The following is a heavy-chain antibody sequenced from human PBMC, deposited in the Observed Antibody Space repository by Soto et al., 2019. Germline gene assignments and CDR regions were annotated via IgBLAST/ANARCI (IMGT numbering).Heavy chain of an antibody. CDR3: ATRLAVENY. Sequence: PGGCLRLSCSAAGVTFSSYWMHWVRQAPGKGLVWVSRINSDGSSTSYADSVKGRFTISRDNAKNTLYLQMNSLRAEDKAVYYCATRLAVENYWGQGTLVTVSS. CDR2: INSDGSST. J-gene: IGHJ4*02. CDR1: GVTFSSYW. V-gene: IGHV3-74*01. D-gene: IGHD3-3*02.